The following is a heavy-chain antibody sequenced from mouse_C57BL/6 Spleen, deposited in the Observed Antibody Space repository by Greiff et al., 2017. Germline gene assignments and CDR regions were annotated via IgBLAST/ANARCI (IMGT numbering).Heavy chain of an antibody. J-gene: IGHJ1*03. CDR1: GYSITSGYY. CDR3: ARTYYYGSSRYFDV. D-gene: IGHD1-1*01. CDR2: ISYDGSN. Sequence: EVHLVESGPGLVKPSQSLSLTCSVTGYSITSGYYWNWIRQFPGNKLEWMGYISYDGSNNYNPSLKNRISITRDTSKNQFFLKLNSVTTEDTATYYCARTYYYGSSRYFDVWGTGTTVTVSS. V-gene: IGHV3-6*01.